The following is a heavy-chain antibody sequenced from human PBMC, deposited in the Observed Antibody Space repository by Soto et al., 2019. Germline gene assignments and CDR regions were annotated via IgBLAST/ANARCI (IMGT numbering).Heavy chain of an antibody. CDR1: GFTFSSYA. CDR2: ISGSGGST. V-gene: IGHV3-23*01. Sequence: PGGSLRLSCAASGFTFSSYAMSWVRQAPGKGLEWVSAISGSGGSTYYADSVKGRFTISRDNSKNTLYLQMNSLRAEDTAVYYCAKTLRQQLAPAPYYYYYGMDVWGQGTTVTVSS. CDR3: AKTLRQQLAPAPYYYYYGMDV. J-gene: IGHJ6*02. D-gene: IGHD6-13*01.